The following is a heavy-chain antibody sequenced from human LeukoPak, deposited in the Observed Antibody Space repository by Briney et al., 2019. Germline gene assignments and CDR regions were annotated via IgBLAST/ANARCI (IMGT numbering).Heavy chain of an antibody. V-gene: IGHV1-2*02. CDR1: GYTFTGYY. CDR3: ARPYTSGWYDAFDI. Sequence: ASVKVSCKASGYTFTGYYIHWVRQAPGQGLEWMGWINPNSGGTNYAQKFQGRVTMTRDTSISTAYMELSRLRSDDTAVYYCARPYTSGWYDAFDIWGHGTMVTVSS. CDR2: INPNSGGT. J-gene: IGHJ3*02. D-gene: IGHD6-19*01.